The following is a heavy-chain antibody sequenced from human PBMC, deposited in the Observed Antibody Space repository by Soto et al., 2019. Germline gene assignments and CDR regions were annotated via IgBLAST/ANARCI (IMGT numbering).Heavy chain of an antibody. V-gene: IGHV1-2*02. J-gene: IGHJ4*02. Sequence: ASVKVSCKASGYAFTGYYIHWVRQAPGQGLEWMGWTNPSNGGTNYAQKFQGRVTMTRDTSLSIAYMELTTLRSDDTAVFYCAREVGGGRQYYFDSWGLGTLVTVSS. CDR1: GYAFTGYY. CDR2: TNPSNGGT. D-gene: IGHD3-16*01. CDR3: AREVGGGRQYYFDS.